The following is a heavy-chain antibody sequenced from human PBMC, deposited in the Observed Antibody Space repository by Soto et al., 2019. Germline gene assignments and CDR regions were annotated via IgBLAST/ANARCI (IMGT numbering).Heavy chain of an antibody. J-gene: IGHJ4*02. CDR2: ISSSRSYI. Sequence: EVQLVESGGGLVKPGGSLRLSCPASGFTFSRYSMNWVRQAPGKGLEWVSSISSSRSYIYYADSVKGRFTISRDNAENSLYLQMNRLRAEDTAVYYCARGDPRIVVVPELWGQGTLVTVSS. D-gene: IGHD3-22*01. V-gene: IGHV3-21*01. CDR1: GFTFSRYS. CDR3: ARGDPRIVVVPEL.